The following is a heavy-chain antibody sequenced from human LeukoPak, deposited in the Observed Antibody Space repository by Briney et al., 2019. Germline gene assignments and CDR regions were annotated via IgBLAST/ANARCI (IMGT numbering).Heavy chain of an antibody. CDR3: ASLENAQYFLH. CDR1: GSSLSTYY. CDR2: IYYSGST. Sequence: SETLSLTCTVSGSSLSTYYWSWIRQPPGKGLEWIGYIYYSGSTLFNPSLKSRVTMSVDTSKSHFSLRLSSVTAADTAVYYCASLENAQYFLHWAQAPWSQSPQ. J-gene: IGHJ1*01. V-gene: IGHV4-59*08.